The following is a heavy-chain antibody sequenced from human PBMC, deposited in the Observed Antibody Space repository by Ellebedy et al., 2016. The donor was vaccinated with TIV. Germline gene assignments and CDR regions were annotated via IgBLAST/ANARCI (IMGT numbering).Heavy chain of an antibody. CDR1: GFTYSSYA. D-gene: IGHD2-21*02. CDR2: ISGSGGST. CDR3: AKAPTAIFAHFYYYYYYMDV. Sequence: GESLKISXAVSGFTYSSYAMSWVRQAPGRRLEWVSAISGSGGSTHYVDSVRGRFTISRDNSKNTLYLQMTSLRAEDTAVYYCAKAPTAIFAHFYYYYYYMDVWGKGTTVTVSS. V-gene: IGHV3-23*01. J-gene: IGHJ6*03.